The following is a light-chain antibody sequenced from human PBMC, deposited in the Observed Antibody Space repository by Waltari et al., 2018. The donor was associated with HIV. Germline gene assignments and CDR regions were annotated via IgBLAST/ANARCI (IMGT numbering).Light chain of an antibody. CDR3: MQTQQPPYT. J-gene: IGKJ2*01. CDR1: QSLLHSDGKTY. Sequence: DVVMTQTPLSLSVIPGQPASISCKSRQSLLHSDGKTYFYWYLQKSGQPPQLLIYEVSNRVSWVPARVSGSGSGAEVTLKVSCVEPEDVGMYYCMQTQQPPYTFGQGTNLEIK. V-gene: IGKV2D-29*01. CDR2: EVS.